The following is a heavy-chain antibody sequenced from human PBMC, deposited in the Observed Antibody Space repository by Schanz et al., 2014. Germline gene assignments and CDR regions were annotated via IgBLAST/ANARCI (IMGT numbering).Heavy chain of an antibody. CDR1: GFTFSDYF. CDR3: AKGRFGELSAFDI. J-gene: IGHJ3*02. V-gene: IGHV3-33*06. CDR2: IWYDGSNK. D-gene: IGHD3-10*01. Sequence: VQLVESGGDLVQPGGSLRLSCSASGFTFSDYFMAWIRQPPGRGLEWVAVIWYDGSNKYYADSVKGRFTISRDNSKNTLFLQMNSLRAEDTAVYYCAKGRFGELSAFDIWGQGTMVTVSS.